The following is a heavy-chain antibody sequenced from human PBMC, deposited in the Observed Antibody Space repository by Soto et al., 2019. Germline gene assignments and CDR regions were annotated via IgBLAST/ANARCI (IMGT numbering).Heavy chain of an antibody. Sequence: GGSLRLSCAASGFTFSSYGMHWVRQAPGKGLEWVAVIWYDGSNKYYADSVKGRFTISRDNSKNTLYLQMNSLGAEDTAVYYCARGGGMTTVTTAHVDYWGQGTLVTVSS. J-gene: IGHJ4*02. CDR2: IWYDGSNK. D-gene: IGHD4-17*01. CDR3: ARGGGMTTVTTAHVDY. V-gene: IGHV3-33*01. CDR1: GFTFSSYG.